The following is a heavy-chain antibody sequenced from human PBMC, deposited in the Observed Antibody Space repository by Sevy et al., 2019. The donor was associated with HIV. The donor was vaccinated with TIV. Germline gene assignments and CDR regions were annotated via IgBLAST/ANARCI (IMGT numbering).Heavy chain of an antibody. Sequence: GGSLRLSCAASGFTFSDYYMSWIRQAPGKGLEWISYISGSDSTIYYADSVKGRFTISRDNAKNSLYLQMNSLRPEDTAGYYCAEDHWKGGDLGDYYYYAKEGWGQGTKVTVSS. J-gene: IGHJ6*02. CDR3: AEDHWKGGDLGDYYYYAKEG. D-gene: IGHD4-17*01. V-gene: IGHV3-11*01. CDR1: GFTFSDYY. CDR2: ISGSDSTI.